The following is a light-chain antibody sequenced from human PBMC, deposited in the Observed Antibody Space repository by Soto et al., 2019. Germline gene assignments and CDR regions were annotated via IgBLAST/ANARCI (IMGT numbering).Light chain of an antibody. CDR1: SSNIGAGYD. Sequence: QSFLPQPPSLSGAPGQRVAISCTGSSSNIGAGYDVHWYQQLPGTAPKLLIYGNSNRPSGVPDRFSGSKSGTSASLAITGLQAEDEADYYCQSYDSSLSVSYVFGTGTKV. J-gene: IGLJ1*01. V-gene: IGLV1-40*01. CDR2: GNS. CDR3: QSYDSSLSVSYV.